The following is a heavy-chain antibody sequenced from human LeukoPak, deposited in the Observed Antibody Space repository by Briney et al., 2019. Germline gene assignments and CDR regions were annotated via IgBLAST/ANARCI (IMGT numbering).Heavy chain of an antibody. CDR3: AINAYCSSNSCWGNYYYYYMDV. D-gene: IGHD2-2*01. CDR2: FDPEDGET. V-gene: IGHV1-24*01. CDR1: GYTLTELS. Sequence: ASVKVSCKVSGYTLTELSMHWVRQAPGKGLGWMGGFDPEDGETIYAQKFQGRVTLTEDTSTDTAYMELSSLRSADTAMYYCAINAYCSSNSCWGNYYYYYMDVWGKGTTITVSS. J-gene: IGHJ6*03.